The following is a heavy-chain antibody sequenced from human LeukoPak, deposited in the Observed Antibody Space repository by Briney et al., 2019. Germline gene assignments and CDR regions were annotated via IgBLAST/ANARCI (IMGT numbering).Heavy chain of an antibody. V-gene: IGHV3-30-3*01. Sequence: GGSLRLSCAASGFTFSTYAMHWVRHAPGKGLEWVAFTSFDESNKFYADSVEGRFTISRDNSKKTLFLQMNNLRVDDTAIYYCAVVAGRFPPDYWGQGTLVTVSS. J-gene: IGHJ4*02. CDR3: AVVAGRFPPDY. CDR2: TSFDESNK. D-gene: IGHD6-19*01. CDR1: GFTFSTYA.